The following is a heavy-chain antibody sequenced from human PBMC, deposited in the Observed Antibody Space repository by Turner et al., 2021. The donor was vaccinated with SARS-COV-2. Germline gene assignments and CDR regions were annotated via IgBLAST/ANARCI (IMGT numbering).Heavy chain of an antibody. V-gene: IGHV4-59*01. CDR3: ASYYYDSSGYYYAFDY. CDR1: GRSISSYC. D-gene: IGHD3-22*01. J-gene: IGHJ4*02. CDR2: IYYSGST. Sequence: VQLPESAPGRGNPSGTLSLTCTVSGRSISSYCWSWIGQPPGKGLEWIGYIYYSGSTNYNPSLKSRVTISVDTSKNQFSLKLSSVTAADTAVYYGASYYYDSSGYYYAFDYWGQGTLVTVSS.